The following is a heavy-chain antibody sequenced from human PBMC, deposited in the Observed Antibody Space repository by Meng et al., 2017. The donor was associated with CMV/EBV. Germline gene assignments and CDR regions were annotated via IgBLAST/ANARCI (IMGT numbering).Heavy chain of an antibody. J-gene: IGHJ4*02. CDR2: IHWDDYK. D-gene: IGHD5-12*01. V-gene: IGHV2-5*02. Sequence: LNDFQPPLVKPTRTLSLAFSFSGFRLRTSGPGGGCVRQPPRKALGLLALIHWDDYKRSSPSLKSRLTITKDTSKTQVVLTMTNMNPVDTATYYCAHSQRGYSGPVDFDYWGQGTLVTVFS. CDR3: AHSQRGYSGPVDFDY. CDR1: GFRLRTSGPG.